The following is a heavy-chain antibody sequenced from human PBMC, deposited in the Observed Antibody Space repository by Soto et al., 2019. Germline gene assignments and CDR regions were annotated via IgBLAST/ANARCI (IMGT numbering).Heavy chain of an antibody. Sequence: QVQVVQSGGEVKKPGASVRVSCKTSGYIFTIYGITWVRQAPGQGLEWMGWISAYNGDTNYAQNFQGRVTLTTDTSTSTAYMELRSLRSDDTAVYYCAREGDAFDFWGQGTMVTVSS. V-gene: IGHV1-18*01. CDR3: AREGDAFDF. J-gene: IGHJ3*01. CDR2: ISAYNGDT. CDR1: GYIFTIYG.